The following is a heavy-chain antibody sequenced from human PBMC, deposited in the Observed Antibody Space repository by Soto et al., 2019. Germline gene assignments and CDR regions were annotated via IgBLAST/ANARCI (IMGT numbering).Heavy chain of an antibody. D-gene: IGHD3-16*01. Sequence: ETLCPTGSVYGAFLSESYWTWIRQPPGKGLEWIGEINHVGGTNYNPSLKSLVTMSVDTSQNQFSLRLISVTAADTAMYFCVRIRYQLPSPVLWLDPWGQGTPVT. J-gene: IGHJ5*02. CDR2: INHVGGT. V-gene: IGHV4-34*01. CDR3: VRIRYQLPSPVLWLDP. CDR1: GAFLSESY.